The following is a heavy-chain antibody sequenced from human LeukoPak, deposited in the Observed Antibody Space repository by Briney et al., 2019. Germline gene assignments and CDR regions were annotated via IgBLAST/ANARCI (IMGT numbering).Heavy chain of an antibody. V-gene: IGHV3-11*04. J-gene: IGHJ6*03. D-gene: IGHD3-3*01. CDR2: ISSSGSTI. Sequence: GGSLRLSCAASGFTFSDYYMSWIRQAPGKGLEWVSYISSSGSTIYYADSVKGRFTISRDNAKNSLYLQINSLRAEDTAVYYCARDPARYDFWSGYYPYYMDVWGKGTTVTVSS. CDR3: ARDPARYDFWSGYYPYYMDV. CDR1: GFTFSDYY.